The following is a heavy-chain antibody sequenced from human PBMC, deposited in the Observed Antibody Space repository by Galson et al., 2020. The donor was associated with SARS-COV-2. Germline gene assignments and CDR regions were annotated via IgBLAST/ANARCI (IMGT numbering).Heavy chain of an antibody. Sequence: KISCKASGGTFSSYAISWVRQAPGQGLEWMGGIIPIFGTANYAQKFQGRVTITADESTSTAYMELSSLRSEDTAVYYCARASLSGSYSDPPLLYYYYMDVWGKGTTVTVSS. CDR3: ARASLSGSYSDPPLLYYYYMDV. J-gene: IGHJ6*03. CDR1: GGTFSSYA. CDR2: IIPIFGTA. D-gene: IGHD1-26*01. V-gene: IGHV1-69*01.